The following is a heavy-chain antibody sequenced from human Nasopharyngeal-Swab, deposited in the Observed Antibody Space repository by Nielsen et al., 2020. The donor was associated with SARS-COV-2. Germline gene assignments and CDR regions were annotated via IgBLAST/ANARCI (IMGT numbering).Heavy chain of an antibody. J-gene: IGHJ4*02. Sequence: WIRQPPGKGLGWVSVISGSGGSTYYADSVKGRFTISRGNSKNTLYLQMNSLRAEDTAVYYCARYDDYYDSSGYAYWGQGTLVTVSS. CDR2: ISGSGGST. V-gene: IGHV3-23*01. CDR3: ARYDDYYDSSGYAY. D-gene: IGHD3-22*01.